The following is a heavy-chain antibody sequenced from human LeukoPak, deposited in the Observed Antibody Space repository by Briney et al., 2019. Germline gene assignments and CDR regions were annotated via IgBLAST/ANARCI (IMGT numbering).Heavy chain of an antibody. CDR3: AKDRIYADGLWDFDY. CDR2: ISSDGNNK. J-gene: IGHJ4*02. V-gene: IGHV3-30-3*01. CDR1: GFTFSSYA. Sequence: PGGSLRLSCAASGFTFSSYAMHWVRQAPGKGLEWVAVISSDGNNKYYADSVKGRFTISRDNSKNTLYLQMNSLRADDTAVYYCAKDRIYADGLWDFDYWGQGTLVTVSS. D-gene: IGHD3-10*01.